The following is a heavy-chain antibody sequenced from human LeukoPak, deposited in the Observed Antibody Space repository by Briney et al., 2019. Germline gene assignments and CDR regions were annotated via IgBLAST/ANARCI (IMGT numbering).Heavy chain of an antibody. Sequence: GGSLRLSCAASGFTFSSYAMTWVRQAPGKGLDWVSDISGSGGSTNYADFVKGRFTISRDNSKNTLYLQMSSLRAEDTAVYYCAATFGGVIINTYFDYWGQGTLVTVSS. J-gene: IGHJ4*02. CDR3: AATFGGVIINTYFDY. D-gene: IGHD3-16*02. CDR2: ISGSGGST. V-gene: IGHV3-23*01. CDR1: GFTFSSYA.